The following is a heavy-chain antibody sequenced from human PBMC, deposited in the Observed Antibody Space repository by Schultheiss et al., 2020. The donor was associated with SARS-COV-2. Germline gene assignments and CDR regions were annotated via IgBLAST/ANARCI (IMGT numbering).Heavy chain of an antibody. CDR1: GGSISSSSYY. V-gene: IGHV4-39*01. J-gene: IGHJ4*02. Sequence: SETLSLTCTVSGGSISSSSYYWGWIRQPPGKGLEWIGSIYYSGSTYYNPSLKSRVTISVDTSKNQFSLKLSSVTAADTAVYYCARRGTTVVPAAIGGYFDYWGQGTLVTVSS. D-gene: IGHD2-2*02. CDR3: ARRGTTVVPAAIGGYFDY. CDR2: IYYSGST.